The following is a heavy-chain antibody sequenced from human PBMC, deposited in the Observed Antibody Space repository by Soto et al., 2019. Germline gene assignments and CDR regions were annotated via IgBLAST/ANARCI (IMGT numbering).Heavy chain of an antibody. CDR3: ARDRGDHCSSTSCYTNWFDP. Sequence: ASVKVSCKASGYTFTGYYMHWVRQAPGQGLEWMGWINPNSGGTNYAQKFQGRVTMTRDTSISTAYMELSRLRSDDTAVYYCARDRGDHCSSTSCYTNWFDPWGQGTLVTVSS. CDR2: INPNSGGT. CDR1: GYTFTGYY. D-gene: IGHD2-2*02. J-gene: IGHJ5*02. V-gene: IGHV1-2*02.